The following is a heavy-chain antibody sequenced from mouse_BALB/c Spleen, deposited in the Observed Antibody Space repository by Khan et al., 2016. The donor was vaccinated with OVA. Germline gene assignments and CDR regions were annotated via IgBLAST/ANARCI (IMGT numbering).Heavy chain of an antibody. CDR1: GFSLTDCG. V-gene: IGHV2-6-5*01. CDR2: IWGGGST. J-gene: IGHJ4*01. D-gene: IGHD2-10*02. CDR3: AKGVWSYYFALDY. Sequence: QVQLKQSGPGLVAPSQSLSITCTVSGFSLTDCGVSWIRQPPGKGLEWLGVIWGGGSTYYNSALKSRLSISKDNSKSQVFLKMNSLQTDDTAMYYCAKGVWSYYFALDYWGQGTSVTVSS.